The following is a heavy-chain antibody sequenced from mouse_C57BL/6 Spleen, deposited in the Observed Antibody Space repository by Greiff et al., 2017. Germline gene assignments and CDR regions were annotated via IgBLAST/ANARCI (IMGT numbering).Heavy chain of an antibody. CDR1: GFTFSSYA. V-gene: IGHV5-4*01. J-gene: IGHJ1*03. CDR2: ISDGGSYT. Sequence: DVQLVESGGGLVKPGGSLKLSCAASGFTFSSYAMSWVRQTPEKRLEWVATISDGGSYTYYPDNVKGRFTISRDNAKNNLYLQMSHLKSEDTAMYYCARERVITTVVARWYFDVWGTGTTVTVSS. CDR3: ARERVITTVVARWYFDV. D-gene: IGHD1-1*01.